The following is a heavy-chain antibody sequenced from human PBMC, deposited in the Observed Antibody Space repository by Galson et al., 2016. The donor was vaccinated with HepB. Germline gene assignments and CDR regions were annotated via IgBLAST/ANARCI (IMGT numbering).Heavy chain of an antibody. CDR3: AKDQSSGWLENWFDPWGQGTQPRKKPKNRLYLKSNGLRAEDTAFSYWAKDESSGWLENWFDP. D-gene: IGHD6-19*01. J-gene: IGHJ5*02. CDR1: GLTFSSYA. V-gene: IGHV3-23*01. CDR2: ITGSGATT. Sequence: SLRLSCASSGLTFSSYAMSWVRQAPGKGLQWVAGITGSGATTDYADSVKGRFTISRDNSKNTLYLQMNSLRAEDTALYYCAKDQSSGWLENWFDPWGQGTQPRKKPKNRLYLKSNGLRAEDTAFSYWAKDESSGWLENWFDPWGQGTLVTVSS.